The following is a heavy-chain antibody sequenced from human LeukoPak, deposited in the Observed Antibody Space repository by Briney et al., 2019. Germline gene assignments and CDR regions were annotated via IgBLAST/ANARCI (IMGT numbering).Heavy chain of an antibody. D-gene: IGHD2-15*01. J-gene: IGHJ4*02. V-gene: IGHV4-61*02. CDR3: YCSGGD. Sequence: SETLSLTCTVSGGSISSGSYYWSWIRQPAGKGLEWIGRIYTSGSTTYNSSLKSRVTISLDTSKNQFSLKLSSVTAADTAVYYCYCSGGDWGQGTLVTVSS. CDR2: IYTSGST. CDR1: GGSISSGSYY.